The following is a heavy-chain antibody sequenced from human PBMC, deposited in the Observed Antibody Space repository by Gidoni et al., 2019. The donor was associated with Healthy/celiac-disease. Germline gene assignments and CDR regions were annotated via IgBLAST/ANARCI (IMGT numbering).Heavy chain of an antibody. CDR3: AKDRSQVVTTNY. CDR1: GFTFSSDA. V-gene: IGHV3-23*01. Sequence: EVQLLESGGGLVQPGGSLRLSCAASGFTFSSDAMSWVRPAPGKGLEWVSAISGSGGSTYYADSGKGRFTISRDNSKNTLYLQMNSLRAEDTAVYYCAKDRSQVVTTNYWGQGTLVTVSS. CDR2: ISGSGGST. D-gene: IGHD2-21*02. J-gene: IGHJ4*02.